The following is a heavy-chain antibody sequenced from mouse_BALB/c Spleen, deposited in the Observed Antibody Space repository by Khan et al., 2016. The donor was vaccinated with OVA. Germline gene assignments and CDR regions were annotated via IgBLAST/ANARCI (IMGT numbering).Heavy chain of an antibody. D-gene: IGHD2-10*02. CDR3: ERRGLYVIFTY. CDR2: INPSTGYT. V-gene: IGHV1-7*01. CDR1: GYTFTTYW. Sequence: QVQLQQSGAELAKPGASVKMSCTASGYTFTTYWMHWIKLRPGQGLEWIGYINPSTGYTSYNNNFKDKATFPADESSCTAYMQLNRQTSADFAVYYCERRGLYVIFTYWGQGTLVTDSA. J-gene: IGHJ3*01.